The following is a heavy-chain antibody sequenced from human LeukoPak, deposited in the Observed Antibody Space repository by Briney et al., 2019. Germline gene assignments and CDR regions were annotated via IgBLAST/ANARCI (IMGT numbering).Heavy chain of an antibody. J-gene: IGHJ5*02. CDR1: GYTFTSYD. V-gene: IGHV1-69*13. Sequence: ASVKVSCKASGYTFTSYDISWVRQAPGQGLEWMGGIIPIFGTANYAQKFQGRVTITADESTSTAYMELSSLRSEDTAVYYCARQAATVAGIEANWFDPWGQGTLVTVSS. CDR2: IIPIFGTA. CDR3: ARQAATVAGIEANWFDP. D-gene: IGHD6-19*01.